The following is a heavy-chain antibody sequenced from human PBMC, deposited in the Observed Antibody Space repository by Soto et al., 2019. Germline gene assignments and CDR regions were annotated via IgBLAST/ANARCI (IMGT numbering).Heavy chain of an antibody. CDR2: IIPIFDAR. D-gene: IGHD4-17*01. CDR1: GDTFSSHA. J-gene: IGHJ4*02. V-gene: IGHV1-69*06. CDR3: ARDYGGKSGYFDY. Sequence: GASVKVSCKASGDTFSSHALSWVRQAPGQGLEWMGGIIPIFDARTYAQKFQGRVTITADKSTSTAYMELSSLRSEDTAVYYCARDYGGKSGYFDYWGQGTLVTVSS.